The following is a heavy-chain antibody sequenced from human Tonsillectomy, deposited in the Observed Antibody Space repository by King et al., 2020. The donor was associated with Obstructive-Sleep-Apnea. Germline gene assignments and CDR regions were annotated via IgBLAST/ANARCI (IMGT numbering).Heavy chain of an antibody. D-gene: IGHD5-18*01. CDR3: ARDPYAHGSRSYGAFDI. J-gene: IGHJ3*02. V-gene: IGHV3-7*01. CDR2: IKQDGNEE. CDR1: GFTFSNYW. Sequence: VQLVESGGGLVQPGGSLRLSCAASGFTFSNYWMTWVRQAPGKGLEWVANIKQDGNEEHYVDSVRGRFTISRDNAKNSVYLQMNSLRAEDTAVYYCARDPYAHGSRSYGAFDIWGQGTMVTVSS.